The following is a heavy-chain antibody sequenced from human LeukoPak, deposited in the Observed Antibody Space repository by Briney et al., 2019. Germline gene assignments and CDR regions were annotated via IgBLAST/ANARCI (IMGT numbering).Heavy chain of an antibody. D-gene: IGHD3-3*01. V-gene: IGHV3-48*02. CDR2: ISGTSHLI. Sequence: GGSLRLSCAASGFTFSTYSINWVRRAPGKGLEWVSYISGTSHLIYYADSVKGRFTISRDNAKNSLYLQMSSLRDGDTAVYYCVRDQFFSFDYWGQGTLVTVSS. CDR3: VRDQFFSFDY. J-gene: IGHJ4*02. CDR1: GFTFSTYS.